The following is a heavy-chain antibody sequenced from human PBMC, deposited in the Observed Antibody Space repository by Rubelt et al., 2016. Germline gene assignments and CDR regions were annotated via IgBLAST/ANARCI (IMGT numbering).Heavy chain of an antibody. Sequence: QVQLVQSGAEVKKPGASVKVSCKASGYTFTGYYMHWVRQAPGQGLEWMGWINPNSGGTNYAQKFQGRVTWTRDTSISTAYMGLSRLGSDDTAVYYCARDFLEWSDAFDSWGQGTMVTVSS. D-gene: IGHD3-3*01. V-gene: IGHV1-2*02. J-gene: IGHJ3*02. CDR3: ARDFLEWSDAFDS. CDR2: INPNSGGT. CDR1: GYTFTGYY.